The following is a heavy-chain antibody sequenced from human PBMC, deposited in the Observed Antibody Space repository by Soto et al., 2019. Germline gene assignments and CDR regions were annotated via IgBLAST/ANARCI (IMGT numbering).Heavy chain of an antibody. CDR3: VRSRVFIAVAGMATYYYYYGMDV. Sequence: QTLSLTCAISGDSVSSDSAAWNWIRQSPSRGLEWLGRTYYRSKWYNDYAVSVNGRITINPDTSKNHFSLQLNSVTPEDTAVYYCVRSRVFIAVAGMATYYYYYGMDVLGRGTTVTAP. V-gene: IGHV6-1*01. CDR2: TYYRSKWYN. J-gene: IGHJ6*02. D-gene: IGHD6-19*01. CDR1: GDSVSSDSAA.